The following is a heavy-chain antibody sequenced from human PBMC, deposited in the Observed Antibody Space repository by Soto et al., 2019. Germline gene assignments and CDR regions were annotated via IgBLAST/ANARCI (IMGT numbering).Heavy chain of an antibody. CDR1: GDSVSSNSAA. V-gene: IGHV6-1*01. CDR3: ARDHRGGYCSSTSCPTRFDP. CDR2: TYYRSKWYN. D-gene: IGHD2-2*01. J-gene: IGHJ5*02. Sequence: SQTLSLTCAISGDSVSSNSAAWNWIRQSPSRGLEWLGRTYYRSKWYNDYAVSVKSRITINPDTSKNQFSLQLNSVTPEDTAVYYCARDHRGGYCSSTSCPTRFDPWGQGTLVTVSS.